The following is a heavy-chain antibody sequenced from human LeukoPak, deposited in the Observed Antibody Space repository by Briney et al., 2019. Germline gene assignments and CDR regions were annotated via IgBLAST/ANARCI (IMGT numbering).Heavy chain of an antibody. V-gene: IGHV3-74*01. J-gene: IGHJ4*02. Sequence: GGSLRLSCTASGFTFSSYWMHWVRQAPGKGLLWVSRINSDGSSTSYADSVKGRFTISRDNATNSLALQMNSLRAEDTAVYYCASDAPFYSDQFYYWGQGTLVTVSS. CDR3: ASDAPFYSDQFYY. CDR2: INSDGSST. CDR1: GFTFSSYW. D-gene: IGHD4-11*01.